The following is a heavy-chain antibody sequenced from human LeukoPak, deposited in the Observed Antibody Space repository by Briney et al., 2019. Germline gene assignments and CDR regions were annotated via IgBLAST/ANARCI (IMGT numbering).Heavy chain of an antibody. J-gene: IGHJ5*02. V-gene: IGHV1-46*01. Sequence: GASVKVSCKASGYTFTSYYMHWVRQAPGQGLEWMGIINPSGGSTSYAQKFQGRVTMTRDMSTSTVYMELSSLRSEDTAVYYCARDGGYCTNGVCYGVDPWGQGTLVTVSS. CDR2: INPSGGST. D-gene: IGHD2-8*01. CDR1: GYTFTSYY. CDR3: ARDGGYCTNGVCYGVDP.